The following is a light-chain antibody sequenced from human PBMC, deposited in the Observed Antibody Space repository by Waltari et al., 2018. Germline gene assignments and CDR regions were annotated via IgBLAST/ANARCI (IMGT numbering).Light chain of an antibody. CDR3: QQYNSFPLT. Sequence: DIQMTHSPSSLSASVGDRVTITFRASQGIRNYLVWFQQKPGKPPKSLIYGGSSLQSGVPARFSGSRSGTDFTLTISSLQAEDFATYYCQQYNSFPLTFGGGTKVEIK. V-gene: IGKV1-16*01. CDR1: QGIRNY. J-gene: IGKJ4*01. CDR2: GGS.